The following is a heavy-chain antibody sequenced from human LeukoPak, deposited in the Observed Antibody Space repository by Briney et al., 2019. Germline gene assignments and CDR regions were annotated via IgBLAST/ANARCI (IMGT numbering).Heavy chain of an antibody. CDR3: AKSRSRSAVALDY. J-gene: IGHJ4*02. CDR2: IIPIFGTA. V-gene: IGHV1-69*13. Sequence: GASVTVSCKASGGTFSSYAISWVRQAPGQGLEWMGGIIPIFGTANYAQKFQGRVTITADESTSTAYMELSSLRAEDTAVYYCAKSRSRSAVALDYWGQGTLVTVSS. CDR1: GGTFSSYA. D-gene: IGHD6-19*01.